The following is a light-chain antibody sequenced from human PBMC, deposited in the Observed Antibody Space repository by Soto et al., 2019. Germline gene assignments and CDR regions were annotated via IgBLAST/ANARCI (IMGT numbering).Light chain of an antibody. V-gene: IGKV3-11*01. CDR2: DAS. J-gene: IGKJ1*01. CDR3: QQRSNWPRT. CDR1: QSVSSY. Sequence: EIVLTQSPATLSLSPGERATLSCRASQSVSSYLAWYQQKPGQAPRLLIYDASNRATGIPARFSGSGSGTDFTLTISSREPEDFAVSYCQQRSNWPRTFGQGTKLEIK.